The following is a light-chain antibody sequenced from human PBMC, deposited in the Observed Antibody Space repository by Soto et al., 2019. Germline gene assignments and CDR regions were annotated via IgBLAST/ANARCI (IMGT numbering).Light chain of an antibody. CDR3: ATWDDSLNAL. CDR2: TNN. CDR1: SSNIGRST. V-gene: IGLV1-44*01. Sequence: QSVLIQPPSASGTPGQRVTISCSGSSSNIGRSTVHWYQHLPGTAPKLLIYTNNQRPSGVPDRFSGSKSGTSASLAISGLQSEDEADYYCATWDDSLNALFGTGTKVTVL. J-gene: IGLJ1*01.